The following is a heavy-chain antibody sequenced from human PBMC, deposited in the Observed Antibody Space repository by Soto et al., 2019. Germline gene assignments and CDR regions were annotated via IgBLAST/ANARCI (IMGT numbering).Heavy chain of an antibody. D-gene: IGHD2-2*01. J-gene: IGHJ5*02. CDR2: IYYSGST. CDR1: GGSISSYY. Sequence: PSETLSLTCTVSGGSISSYYWSWIRQPPGKGLEWIGYIYYSGSTNYNPSLKSRVTISVDTSKNQFSLKLSSVTAADTAVYYCARAFVVVPADAYNWFDPWGQGTLVTSPQ. CDR3: ARAFVVVPADAYNWFDP. V-gene: IGHV4-59*01.